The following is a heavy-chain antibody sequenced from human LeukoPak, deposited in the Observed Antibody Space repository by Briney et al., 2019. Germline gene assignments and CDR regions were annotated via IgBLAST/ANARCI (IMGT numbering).Heavy chain of an antibody. J-gene: IGHJ2*01. CDR2: IKQDGSEK. CDR1: GFTFSSYW. Sequence: GGSLRLSCAASGFTFSSYWMSWVHQAPGKGLEWVANIKQDGSEKYYVDSVKGRFTISRDNAKNSLYLQMNSLRAADTAVYYCPRLVFPDWNSSWYFDLWCRGTLVTVSS. V-gene: IGHV3-7*01. CDR3: PRLVFPDWNSSWYFDL. D-gene: IGHD1-7*01.